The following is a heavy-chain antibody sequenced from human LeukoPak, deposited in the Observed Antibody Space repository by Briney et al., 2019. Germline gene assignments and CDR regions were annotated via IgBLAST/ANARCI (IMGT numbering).Heavy chain of an antibody. Sequence: GGSLRLSCAASGFTFSNAWMSWVRQAPGKGLEWVSSISSSSSYIYYADSVKGRFTISRDNAKNSLYLQMNSLRAEDTAVYYCARDQYSGSYFTYYYYMDVWGKGTTVTISS. V-gene: IGHV3-21*01. J-gene: IGHJ6*03. CDR3: ARDQYSGSYFTYYYYMDV. CDR2: ISSSSSYI. CDR1: GFTFSNAW. D-gene: IGHD1-26*01.